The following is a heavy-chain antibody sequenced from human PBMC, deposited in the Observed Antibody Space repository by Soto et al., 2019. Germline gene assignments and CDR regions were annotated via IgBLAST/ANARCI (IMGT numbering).Heavy chain of an antibody. CDR2: INHSGST. CDR1: GGSISSSNW. CDR3: ARKSSSSILGY. D-gene: IGHD6-13*01. V-gene: IGHV4-4*02. Sequence: SETLSLTCAVSGGSISSSNWWSWVRQPPGKGLEWIGEINHSGSTNYNPSLKSRVTISVDKSKNQFSLKLSSVTDADTAVDDCARKSSSSILGYWGQGTLFTVSS. J-gene: IGHJ4*02.